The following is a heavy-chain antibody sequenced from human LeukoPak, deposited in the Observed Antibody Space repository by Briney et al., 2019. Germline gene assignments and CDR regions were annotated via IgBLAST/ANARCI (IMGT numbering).Heavy chain of an antibody. D-gene: IGHD3-22*01. CDR1: GFTFSDYY. J-gene: IGHJ4*02. CDR2: IGSSGRTI. CDR3: AREGDYDSSGPLDY. Sequence: PGGSLRLSCAASGFTFSDYYMSWIRQAPGKGLEWVSYIGSSGRTIYYADSVKGRFTISRDNAKNSLYLQMNSLRAEDTAVYYCAREGDYDSSGPLDYWGQGTLVTVSS. V-gene: IGHV3-11*01.